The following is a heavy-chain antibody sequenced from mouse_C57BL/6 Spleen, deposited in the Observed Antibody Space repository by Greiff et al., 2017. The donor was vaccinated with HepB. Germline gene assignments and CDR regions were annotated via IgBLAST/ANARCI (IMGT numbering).Heavy chain of an antibody. J-gene: IGHJ1*03. Sequence: VQLQQSGAELVRPGAAVKLSCKASGYTFTDYYINWVKQRPGQGLEWIARIYPGSGNTYYNEKFKGKATLTAEKSSSTAYMQLSSLTSEDSAVYFCARGVYYYGSSPFWYFDVWGTGTTVTVSS. CDR2: IYPGSGNT. CDR3: ARGVYYYGSSPFWYFDV. D-gene: IGHD1-1*01. CDR1: GYTFTDYY. V-gene: IGHV1-76*01.